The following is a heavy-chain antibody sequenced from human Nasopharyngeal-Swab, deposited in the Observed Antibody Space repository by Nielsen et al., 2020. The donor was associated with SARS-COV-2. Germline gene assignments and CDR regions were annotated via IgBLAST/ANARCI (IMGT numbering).Heavy chain of an antibody. V-gene: IGHV3-23*01. CDR2: ISGSGGST. CDR1: RFTFSSYA. CDR3: AKSSSTPYGMDV. J-gene: IGHJ6*02. Sequence: GESLKISCAASRFTFSSYAMSWVRQAPGKGLEWVSAISGSGGSTYYADSVKGRFTISRDNSKNTLYLQMNSLRAEDTAVYYCAKSSSTPYGMDVWGQGTTVTVSS.